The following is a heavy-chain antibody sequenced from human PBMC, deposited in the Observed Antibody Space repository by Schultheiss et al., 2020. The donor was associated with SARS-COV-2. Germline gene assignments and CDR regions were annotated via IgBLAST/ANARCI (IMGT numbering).Heavy chain of an antibody. V-gene: IGHV3-11*06. CDR3: ARDRDDYGNYYGMDV. D-gene: IGHD4-17*01. J-gene: IGHJ6*02. CDR2: ISSSSSYT. CDR1: GFTFSDYY. Sequence: GGSLRLSCAASGFTFSDYYMSWIRQAPGKGLEWVSYISSSSSYTNYADSVKGRFTISRDNAKNTLYLQMNSLRAEDTAVYYCARDRDDYGNYYGMDVWGQGTTVTVSS.